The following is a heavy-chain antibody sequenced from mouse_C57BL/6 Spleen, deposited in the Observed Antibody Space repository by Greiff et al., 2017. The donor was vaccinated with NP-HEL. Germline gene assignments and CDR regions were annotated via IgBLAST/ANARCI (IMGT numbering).Heavy chain of an antibody. CDR2: IYPGSGNT. CDR3: AREGIYDEDYFDY. D-gene: IGHD2-3*01. CDR1: GYSFTSYY. V-gene: IGHV1-66*01. Sequence: QVHVKQSGPELVKPGASVKISCKASGYSFTSYYIHWVKQRPGQGLEWIGWIYPGSGNTKYNEKFKGKATLTADTSSSTAYMQLSSLTSEDSAVYYCAREGIYDEDYFDYWGQGTTLTVSS. J-gene: IGHJ2*01.